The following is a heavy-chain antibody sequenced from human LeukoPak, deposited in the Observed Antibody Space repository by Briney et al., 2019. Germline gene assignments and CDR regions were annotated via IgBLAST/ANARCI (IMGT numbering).Heavy chain of an antibody. CDR3: ARKGPGPYYYGSGSYYPTYNWFDP. J-gene: IGHJ5*02. V-gene: IGHV5-51*01. CDR2: IYPGDSDT. CDR1: GYSSTSYW. D-gene: IGHD3-10*01. Sequence: GESLKISCKGSGYSSTSYWIGWVRQMPGKGLEWMGIIYPGDSDTRYSPSFQGQVTISADKSISTAYLQWSSLKASDTAMYYCARKGPGPYYYGSGSYYPTYNWFDPWGQGTLVTVSS.